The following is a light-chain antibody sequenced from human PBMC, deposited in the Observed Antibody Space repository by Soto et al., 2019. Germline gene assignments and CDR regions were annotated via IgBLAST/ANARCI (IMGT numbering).Light chain of an antibody. CDR1: QSVSSSY. CDR3: QQYGSSAYT. Sequence: EIVLTQSPGTLSLSPGERATLSCRASQSVSSSYLAWYQQKPGQAPRLLIYGASSRATGIPDRFSGSGSGTDFTLTISRXXXEDFAVYYCQQYGSSAYTFGQGTKLEIK. J-gene: IGKJ2*01. V-gene: IGKV3-20*01. CDR2: GAS.